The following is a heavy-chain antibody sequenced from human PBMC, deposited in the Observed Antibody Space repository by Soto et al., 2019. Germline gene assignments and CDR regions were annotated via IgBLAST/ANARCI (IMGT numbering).Heavy chain of an antibody. J-gene: IGHJ6*02. CDR2: IIPIFGTA. Sequence: QVQLVQSGAEVKKPGSSVKVSCKASGGTFSSYAISWVRQAPGQGLEWMGGIIPIFGTANYAQKFQGRVTITADESTSKAYMELSSLRSEDTAVYYCARCPVNDDILTGYPTYGMDVWGQGTTVTVSS. CDR1: GGTFSSYA. D-gene: IGHD3-9*01. CDR3: ARCPVNDDILTGYPTYGMDV. V-gene: IGHV1-69*01.